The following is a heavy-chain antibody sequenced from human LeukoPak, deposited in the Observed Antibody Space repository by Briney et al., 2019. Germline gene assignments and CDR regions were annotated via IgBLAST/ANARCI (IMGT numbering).Heavy chain of an antibody. Sequence: GRSLRLSCTASGFTFGDYAMSWVRQAPGKGLEWVGFIRSKAYGGTTEYAASVKGRFTISRDDSKSIAYLQMNSLKTEDTAVYYCAKDLQGGFDYWGQGTLVTVSS. CDR3: AKDLQGGFDY. V-gene: IGHV3-49*04. D-gene: IGHD3-16*01. CDR2: IRSKAYGGTT. J-gene: IGHJ4*02. CDR1: GFTFGDYA.